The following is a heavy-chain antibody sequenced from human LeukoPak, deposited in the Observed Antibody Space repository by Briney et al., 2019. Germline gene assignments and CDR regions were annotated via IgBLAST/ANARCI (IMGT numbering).Heavy chain of an antibody. CDR2: IYYSGST. D-gene: IGHD5-12*01. Sequence: PSQTLSLTCTVSGCSISSGDYYWSWIRQPPGKGLEWIGYIYYSGSTYYNPSLKSRVTISVDTSKNQFSLKLSSVTAADTAVYYCARQEYSGYDSANWFDPWGQGTLVTVSS. V-gene: IGHV4-30-4*01. CDR1: GCSISSGDYY. CDR3: ARQEYSGYDSANWFDP. J-gene: IGHJ5*02.